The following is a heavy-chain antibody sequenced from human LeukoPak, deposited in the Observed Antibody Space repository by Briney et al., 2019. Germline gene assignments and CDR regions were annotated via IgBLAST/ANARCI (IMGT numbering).Heavy chain of an antibody. CDR2: ISSSSSYI. J-gene: IGHJ6*03. V-gene: IGHV3-21*01. Sequence: TGGSLRLSCAASGLTFSNYGMSWVRQAPGRGLERVSSISSSSSYIYYADSVKGRFTTSRDKAKNSMYLQMNSLRAEDTAVYYCARDGAAGKGDYYMDVWGKGTTVTVSS. D-gene: IGHD6-13*01. CDR3: ARDGAAGKGDYYMDV. CDR1: GLTFSNYG.